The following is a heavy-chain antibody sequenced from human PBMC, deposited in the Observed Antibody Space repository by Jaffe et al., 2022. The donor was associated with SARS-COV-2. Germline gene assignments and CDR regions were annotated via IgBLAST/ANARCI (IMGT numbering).Heavy chain of an antibody. V-gene: IGHV3-30-3*01. CDR3: ASPKGAGPDY. J-gene: IGHJ4*02. Sequence: QVQLVESGGGVVQPGRSLRLSCAASGFTFSSYAMHWVRQAPGKGLEWVAVISYDGSNKYYADSVKGRFTISRDNSKNTLYLQMNSLRAEDTAVYYCASPKGAGPDYWGQGTLVTVSS. CDR2: ISYDGSNK. D-gene: IGHD1-1*01. CDR1: GFTFSSYA.